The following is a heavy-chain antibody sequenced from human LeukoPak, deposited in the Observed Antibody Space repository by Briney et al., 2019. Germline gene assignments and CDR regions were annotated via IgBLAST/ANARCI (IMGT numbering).Heavy chain of an antibody. V-gene: IGHV1-8*01. J-gene: IGHJ5*02. CDR1: GYTFTNSD. D-gene: IGHD3-10*01. CDR3: ARYITMVRGGSWFDP. CDR2: INPDSGNT. Sequence: ASVKVSCKASGYTFTNSDINWVRQATGQGLEWMGWINPDSGNTGYSQNFQGRVTMTRNTSISTAYMELSSLRSEDTAVYYCARYITMVRGGSWFDPWGQGTLVTVSS.